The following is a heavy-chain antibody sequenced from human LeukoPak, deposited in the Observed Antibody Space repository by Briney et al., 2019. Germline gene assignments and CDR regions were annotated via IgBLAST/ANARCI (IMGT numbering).Heavy chain of an antibody. CDR2: IRYDGSNK. J-gene: IGHJ4*02. V-gene: IGHV3-30*02. D-gene: IGHD3-10*01. CDR1: GFTFSSYG. CDR3: AKDLGRFGELIDY. Sequence: GGSLRLSCAASGFTFSSYGMHWVRQAPGKGLEWVAFIRYDGSNKYYADSVKGRFTISRDNSKNTPYLQMNSLRAEDTAVYYCAKDLGRFGELIDYWGQGTLVTVSS.